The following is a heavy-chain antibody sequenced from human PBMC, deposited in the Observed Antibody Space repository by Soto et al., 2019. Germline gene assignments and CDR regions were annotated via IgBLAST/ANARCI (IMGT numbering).Heavy chain of an antibody. CDR3: AHWSAVAGTFDY. CDR1: GFSLSTSEVG. D-gene: IGHD6-19*01. J-gene: IGHJ4*02. CDR2: IYWDDDK. V-gene: IGHV2-5*02. Sequence: QITLKESGPTLVKPTQTLTLTCTFSGFSLSTSEVGVGWIRQPQGKALEWLALIYWDDDKRYSPSLKSRLSITKDTSKNQVVLTMTNMDPVDTATYYCAHWSAVAGTFDYRGQGTLVTVSS.